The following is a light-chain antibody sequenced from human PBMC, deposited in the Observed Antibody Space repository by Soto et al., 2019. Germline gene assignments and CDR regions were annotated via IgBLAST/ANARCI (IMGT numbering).Light chain of an antibody. CDR2: VTS. CDR3: LLSYSGTSWV. V-gene: IGLV7-46*01. CDR1: TGAVTSSHY. Sequence: QAVVTQEPSLTVSPGGTVTLTCGSTTGAVTSSHYPYWFQQKPGQAPRTLIYVTSNKHSWTPARFSGSLLGGKAALTLAGAQTDDEADYYCLLSYSGTSWVFGGGTKLTVL. J-gene: IGLJ3*02.